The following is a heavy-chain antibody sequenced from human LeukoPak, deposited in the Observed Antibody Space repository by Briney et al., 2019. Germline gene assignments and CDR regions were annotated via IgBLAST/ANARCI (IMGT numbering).Heavy chain of an antibody. D-gene: IGHD1-1*01. CDR2: INHSGST. CDR3: ARSNWDRRLDY. V-gene: IGHV4-34*01. Sequence: SETLSLTCAVYGGSFSGYYWSWIRQPPGKGLEWIGEINHSGSTNYNPSLKSRVTISVDTSKNQFSPKLSSVTAADTAVYYCARSNWDRRLDYWGQGTLVTVSS. J-gene: IGHJ4*02. CDR1: GGSFSGYY.